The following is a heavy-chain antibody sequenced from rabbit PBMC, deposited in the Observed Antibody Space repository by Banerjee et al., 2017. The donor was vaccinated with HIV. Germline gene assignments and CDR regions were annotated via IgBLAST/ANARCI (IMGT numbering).Heavy chain of an antibody. V-gene: IGHV1S45*01. J-gene: IGHJ4*01. Sequence: LVESGGGLVKPEGSLKLSCTASGFSFSNKAVMCWVRQAPGKGLEWIACINAGSSAFTYFATWAKGRFTISKTSSTTVTLQMTRLTAADTATYFCAAEGTNGVGFGYELWGPGTLVTVS. D-gene: IGHD6-1*01. CDR2: INAGSSAFT. CDR3: AAEGTNGVGFGYEL. CDR1: GFSFSNKAV.